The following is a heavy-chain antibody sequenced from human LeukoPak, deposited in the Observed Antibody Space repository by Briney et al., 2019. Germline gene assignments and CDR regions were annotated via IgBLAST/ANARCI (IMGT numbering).Heavy chain of an antibody. Sequence: GESLKISCKGSGYSFTNNWIGWVRQMPGKGLEWMGIISPPDSEARYSPPFQGQVTISVDKSISTAYLQWSSLKASDTAMYYCARLVSGSWAENFDYWGQGTLVTVPS. D-gene: IGHD6-13*01. CDR3: ARLVSGSWAENFDY. V-gene: IGHV5-51*01. CDR2: ISPPDSEA. J-gene: IGHJ4*02. CDR1: GYSFTNNW.